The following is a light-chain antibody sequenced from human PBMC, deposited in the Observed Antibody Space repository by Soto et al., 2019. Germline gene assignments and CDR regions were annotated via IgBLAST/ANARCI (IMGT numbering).Light chain of an antibody. Sequence: QSVLTQPASASGSPGLSITISCTGTSSDVGGYNSVSWYQQHPGKAPKLLIHEVSDRPSGVSSRFSGSKSGNTASLTISGLQAEDEADYYCSSYTSSDTLVFGTGTKVTVL. V-gene: IGLV2-14*01. J-gene: IGLJ1*01. CDR2: EVS. CDR3: SSYTSSDTLV. CDR1: SSDVGGYNS.